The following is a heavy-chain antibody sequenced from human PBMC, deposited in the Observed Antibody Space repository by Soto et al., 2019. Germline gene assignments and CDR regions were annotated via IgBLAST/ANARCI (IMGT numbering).Heavy chain of an antibody. D-gene: IGHD6-13*01. CDR3: ASLATADTLDY. Sequence: QVQLVQSGAEVKKPGSSVKVSCKASGGTFSSYTISCVRQAPGQGLEWMVRIIPILGIANYAQKFHGRVTITADKSTSTAYMELSSLRSEDTAVYYCASLATADTLDYWGQGTLVSVSS. J-gene: IGHJ4*02. CDR2: IIPILGIA. V-gene: IGHV1-69*02. CDR1: GGTFSSYT.